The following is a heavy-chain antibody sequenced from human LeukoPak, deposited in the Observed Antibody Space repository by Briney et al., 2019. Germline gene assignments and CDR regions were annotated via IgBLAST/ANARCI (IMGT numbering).Heavy chain of an antibody. V-gene: IGHV3-48*02. CDR3: ARDVLSYGDSGVDY. Sequence: GGSLRLSCAASRFTFSNYWMSWVRQAPGKGLEWVSYISGSSTTIYYADSVKGRFTISRDNAKNSLYLQMNSLRDEDTAVYYCARDVLSYGDSGVDYWGQGTLVTVSS. CDR1: RFTFSNYW. J-gene: IGHJ4*02. D-gene: IGHD2-2*01. CDR2: ISGSSTTI.